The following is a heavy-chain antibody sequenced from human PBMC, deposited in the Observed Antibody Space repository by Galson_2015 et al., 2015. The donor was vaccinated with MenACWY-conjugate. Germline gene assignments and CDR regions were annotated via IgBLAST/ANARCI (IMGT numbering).Heavy chain of an antibody. CDR1: DLSLSDYY. CDR3: ARVASTRGYSYGFDY. V-gene: IGHV3-11*06. Sequence: SLRLSCAASDLSLSDYYLGWIRQAPGKGLEWVSYISSSSRFISYADSVKGRFTISRDNAKESLYLQMNSLRAEDTAVYYCARVASTRGYSYGFDYWGQGTLVTVSS. D-gene: IGHD5-18*01. CDR2: ISSSSRFI. J-gene: IGHJ4*02.